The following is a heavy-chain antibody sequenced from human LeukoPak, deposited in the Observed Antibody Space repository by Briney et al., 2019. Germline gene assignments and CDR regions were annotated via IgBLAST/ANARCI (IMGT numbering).Heavy chain of an antibody. CDR3: ARDIRSGSYSDF. V-gene: IGHV4-34*01. CDR2: SNDSGGT. CDR1: GGTFSGYY. Sequence: SETLSLTCAVYGGTFSGYYWSWIRQPPGKRLEWVGESNDSGGTNYNPSLKSRVTISADKSKNQVSLKLTSVTAADTAVYYCARDIRSGSYSDFWGPGIPVTVSS. J-gene: IGHJ4*02. D-gene: IGHD1-26*01.